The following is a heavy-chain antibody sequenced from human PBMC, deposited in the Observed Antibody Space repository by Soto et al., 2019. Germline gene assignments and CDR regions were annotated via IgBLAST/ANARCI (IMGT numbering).Heavy chain of an antibody. V-gene: IGHV3-23*01. Sequence: GGSLRLSCAASGFTFINYAMTWVRQAPGEGLEWVSTISGNGANTHYADSVKGRFSISRDNSKNTLYIQMNSLRAEDTAVYYCAKDYGSSPYFFDYWGQGALVTVSS. J-gene: IGHJ4*02. CDR2: ISGNGANT. CDR1: GFTFINYA. D-gene: IGHD6-19*01. CDR3: AKDYGSSPYFFDY.